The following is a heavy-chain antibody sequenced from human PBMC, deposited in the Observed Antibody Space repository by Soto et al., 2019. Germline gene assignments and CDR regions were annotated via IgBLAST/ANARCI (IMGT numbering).Heavy chain of an antibody. V-gene: IGHV4-4*07. CDR2: IYTSGST. D-gene: IGHD5-18*01. J-gene: IGHJ6*02. Sequence: SETLSLTCTVSGGSISSYYWSWIRQPAGKGLEWIGRIYTSGSTNYNPSLKSRGTTAVDTSKNQFALKLNSVTAEITAVYYCARDKVAGYSYGMYYFYGMDVWGQGTTVTVSS. CDR1: GGSISSYY. CDR3: ARDKVAGYSYGMYYFYGMDV.